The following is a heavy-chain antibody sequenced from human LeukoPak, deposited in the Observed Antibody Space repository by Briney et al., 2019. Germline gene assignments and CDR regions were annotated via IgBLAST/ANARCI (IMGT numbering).Heavy chain of an antibody. CDR1: GLTFSNVW. J-gene: IGHJ4*02. CDR2: INTDGSNA. V-gene: IGHV3-74*01. D-gene: IGHD1-26*01. CDR3: ARDQSIGGPTTADY. Sequence: GGSLRLSCAASGLTFSNVWMNWVRQAPGKGLVWVSRINTDGSNAIYADSVKGRFTISRDNAKNTLYLQMNSLRADDTAVYFCARDQSIGGPTTADYWGQGTLVTVSS.